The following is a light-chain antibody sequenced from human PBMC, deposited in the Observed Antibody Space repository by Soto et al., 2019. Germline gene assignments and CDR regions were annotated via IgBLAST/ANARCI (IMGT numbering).Light chain of an antibody. Sequence: QSVLTQPPSVSGSPGQPVTISCTGTRSDVGGYNYISWYQQHPGKAPKLMIYDVSKRPSGVPDRFSGSKSGNTASLTISGLQADDEADYYCCSYAGSNTSVFGTGTKVTVL. CDR3: CSYAGSNTSV. CDR2: DVS. J-gene: IGLJ1*01. V-gene: IGLV2-11*01. CDR1: RSDVGGYNY.